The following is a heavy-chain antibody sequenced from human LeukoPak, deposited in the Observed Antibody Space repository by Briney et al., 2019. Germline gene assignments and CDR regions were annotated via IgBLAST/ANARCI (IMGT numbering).Heavy chain of an antibody. CDR2: INSDGSST. D-gene: IGHD1-26*01. Sequence: GGSLRLSCAASGFTFSSYWMHWVRQAPGKGLVWVSRINSDGSSTSYADSVKGRFTISRDNAKNTLYLQMNSLRAEDTAVYYCARVAYSRSLPPDYWGQGTLVTVSS. J-gene: IGHJ4*02. CDR3: ARVAYSRSLPPDY. V-gene: IGHV3-74*01. CDR1: GFTFSSYW.